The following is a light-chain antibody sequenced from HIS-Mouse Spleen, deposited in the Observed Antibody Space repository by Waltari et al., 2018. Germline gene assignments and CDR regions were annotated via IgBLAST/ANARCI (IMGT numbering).Light chain of an antibody. V-gene: IGKV1-9*01. CDR3: QQLNSYPPT. CDR2: AAS. J-gene: IGKJ1*01. CDR1: QAISSY. Sequence: IPLTQSPSFLSASVGDRVTITCRASQAISSYLAWYQQKQGKAPNLLIYAASTLQSGVPSRFSGSGSGTEFTLTISSLQPEDFATYYCQQLNSYPPTFGQGTKVEIK.